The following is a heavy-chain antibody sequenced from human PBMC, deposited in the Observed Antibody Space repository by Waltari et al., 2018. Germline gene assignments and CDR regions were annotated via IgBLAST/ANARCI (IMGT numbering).Heavy chain of an antibody. CDR2: IIPIFGTA. CDR1: GGTFSRYA. Sequence: QVQLVQSGAEVTKPGSSVKVSCKDSGGTFSRYAIRWVRQAPGQGLEWMGRIIPIFGTANYAQKFQGRVTITADKSTSTAYMELSSLRSEDTAVYYCARESGGDYVGYYGMDVWGQGTTVTVSS. V-gene: IGHV1-69*08. D-gene: IGHD2-21*02. CDR3: ARESGGDYVGYYGMDV. J-gene: IGHJ6*02.